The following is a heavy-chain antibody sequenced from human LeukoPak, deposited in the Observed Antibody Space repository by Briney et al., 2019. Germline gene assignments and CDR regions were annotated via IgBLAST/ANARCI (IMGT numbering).Heavy chain of an antibody. D-gene: IGHD6-19*01. CDR3: ASIAVAGTAEYFQH. J-gene: IGHJ1*01. V-gene: IGHV3-48*03. CDR2: ISSSGSTI. CDR1: GFTFSSYE. Sequence: GGSRRPSWPASGFTFSSYEMNWVRQVQGKGLEWVSSISSSGSTIYYADSVKGRFTISRDNAKNSLYLQMNSLRAEDTAVYYCASIAVAGTAEYFQHWGQGTLVTVSS.